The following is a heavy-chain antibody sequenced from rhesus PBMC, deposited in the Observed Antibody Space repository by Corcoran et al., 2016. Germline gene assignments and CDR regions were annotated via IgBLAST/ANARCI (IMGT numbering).Heavy chain of an antibody. CDR3: ARDSVTGTTCAFDF. CDR1: GGSVSSSNW. Sequence: QVQLQESGPGLAKPSETLSLTRAVSGGSVSSSNWWSWTRQPPGNGLEWIGFIIGSSGSTYCNPYLKSRVTISTDTSKNQFSLTLSSVTAADTAVYYCARDSVTGTTCAFDFWGQGLRITVSS. J-gene: IGHJ3*01. CDR2: IIGSSGST. V-gene: IGHV4-65*01. D-gene: IGHD1-26*01.